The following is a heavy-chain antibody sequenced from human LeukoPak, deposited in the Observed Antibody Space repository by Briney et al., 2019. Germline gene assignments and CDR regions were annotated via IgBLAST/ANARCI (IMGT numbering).Heavy chain of an antibody. CDR3: AKVARYCSSTSCYEENNWFDP. CDR1: GFTFSSYG. CDR2: ISYDGSNK. J-gene: IGHJ5*02. D-gene: IGHD2-2*01. Sequence: GGSLRLSCAASGFTFSSYGMHWVRQAPGKGLEWVAVISYDGSNKYYADSVKGRFTISRDNSKNTLYLQMNILRAEDTAVYNCAKVARYCSSTSCYEENNWFDPWGQGTLVTVSS. V-gene: IGHV3-30*18.